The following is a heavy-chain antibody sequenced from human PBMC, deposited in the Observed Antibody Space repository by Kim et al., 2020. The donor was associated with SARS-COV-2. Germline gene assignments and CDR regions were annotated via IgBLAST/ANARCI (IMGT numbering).Heavy chain of an antibody. CDR2: IYYSGST. CDR1: GGSISSYY. Sequence: SETLSLTCTVSGGSISSYYWSWIRQPPGKGLEWIGYIYYSGSTNYNPSLKSRVTISVDTSKNQFSLKLSSVTAADTAVYYCARSTSLLLWFGDHRVDYYYYDGMDVWGQGTTVTVSS. CDR3: ARSTSLLLWFGDHRVDYYYYDGMDV. V-gene: IGHV4-59*08. J-gene: IGHJ6*02. D-gene: IGHD3-10*01.